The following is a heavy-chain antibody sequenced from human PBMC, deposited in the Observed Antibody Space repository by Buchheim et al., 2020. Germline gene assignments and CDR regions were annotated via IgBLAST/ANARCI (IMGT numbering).Heavy chain of an antibody. D-gene: IGHD3-10*01. V-gene: IGHV4-34*01. J-gene: IGHJ4*02. CDR1: GGSFSGYY. Sequence: QVQLQQWGAGLLKPSETLSLTCAVSGGSFSGYYWSWIRQPPGKGLEWIGEINHSGSTNYNPSLKSRVTISVDTSKNQFSLKLSSVTAADTAVYYCARARTMVRGVPSIWGQGTL. CDR3: ARARTMVRGVPSI. CDR2: INHSGST.